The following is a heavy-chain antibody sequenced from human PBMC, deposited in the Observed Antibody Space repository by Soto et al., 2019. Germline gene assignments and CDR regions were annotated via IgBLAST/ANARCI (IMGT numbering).Heavy chain of an antibody. D-gene: IGHD2-15*01. CDR3: TKEGHSRLWCFDH. CDR1: GFTFSSRG. J-gene: IGHJ4*02. CDR2: VSADGGTE. Sequence: QVQLVESGGGVVQPGRSLRLSCAASGFTFSSRGMHWVRQAPGKGLEWVAVVSADGGTEYYADSVKGRFSIHRDNSKNTLYLQMNSLRAEDTAVYHCTKEGHSRLWCFDHWGQGTLVTVSS. V-gene: IGHV3-30*18.